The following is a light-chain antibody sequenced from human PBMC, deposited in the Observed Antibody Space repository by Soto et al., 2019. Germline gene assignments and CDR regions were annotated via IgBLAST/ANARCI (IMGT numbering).Light chain of an antibody. CDR3: QQYNGYWT. CDR2: EAS. Sequence: DIQMTQSPSTLSASVGDRVTITCRASQSISDSLAWYQQKPGKAPKLLIYEASTLKRGVPPKFSGSRSGTEYTLTLRSLQPDDFAIYYCQQYNGYWTFGQGTKVEIK. V-gene: IGKV1-5*03. J-gene: IGKJ1*01. CDR1: QSISDS.